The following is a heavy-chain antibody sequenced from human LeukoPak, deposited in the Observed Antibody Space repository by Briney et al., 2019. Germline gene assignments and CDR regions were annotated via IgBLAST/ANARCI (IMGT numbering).Heavy chain of an antibody. Sequence: PGGSLRLSCTVSGFTFSSEAMGWVRQLPGGGLEWVSTISPAGGTTYYAESMKGRFTISRDNSKSTLYLQMNNLGVEDTAVYYCAKELDYSNYLNYFDYWGQGTLVTVSS. CDR2: ISPAGGTT. V-gene: IGHV3-23*01. CDR3: AKELDYSNYLNYFDY. CDR1: GFTFSSEA. J-gene: IGHJ4*02. D-gene: IGHD4-11*01.